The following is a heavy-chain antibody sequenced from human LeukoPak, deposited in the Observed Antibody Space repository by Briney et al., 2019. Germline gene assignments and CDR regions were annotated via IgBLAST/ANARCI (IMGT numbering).Heavy chain of an antibody. D-gene: IGHD3-10*01. CDR1: GYTFTSYG. CDR3: ARVNVVLLWFGESPAFDY. Sequence: ASVRVSCKASGYTFTSYGMHWVRQAPGQRLEWMGWINAGNGNTKYSQKFQGRVTITRDTSASTAYMELSSLRSEDTAVYYCARVNVVLLWFGESPAFDYWGQGTLVTVSS. J-gene: IGHJ4*02. CDR2: INAGNGNT. V-gene: IGHV1-3*01.